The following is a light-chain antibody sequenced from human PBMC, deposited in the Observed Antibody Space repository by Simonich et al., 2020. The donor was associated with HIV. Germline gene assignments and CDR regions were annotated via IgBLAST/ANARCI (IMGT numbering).Light chain of an antibody. Sequence: DIQMTQSPSSLSASVGDRVTLTCQASQDINNYLNCDQQKPGKAPNLMIYGASNLETGVPSRFSGGGSGTDFTFTISSLQPEDIGTYYCQQYDNLPWTFGQGTKVEIK. V-gene: IGKV1-33*01. J-gene: IGKJ1*01. CDR2: GAS. CDR3: QQYDNLPWT. CDR1: QDINNY.